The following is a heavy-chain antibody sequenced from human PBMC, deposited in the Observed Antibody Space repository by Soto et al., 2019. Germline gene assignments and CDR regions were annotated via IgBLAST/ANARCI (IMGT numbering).Heavy chain of an antibody. V-gene: IGHV4-31*03. Sequence: SETLSLTCTVSGGSISSGGYYWSWIRQHPGKGLEWIGYIYYSGSTYYNPSLKSRVTISVDTSKNQFSLKLSSVTAADTAVYYCARDCSSTSCHPPGAFEIWGQGTMVTVSS. CDR2: IYYSGST. D-gene: IGHD2-2*01. CDR1: GGSISSGGYY. CDR3: ARDCSSTSCHPPGAFEI. J-gene: IGHJ3*02.